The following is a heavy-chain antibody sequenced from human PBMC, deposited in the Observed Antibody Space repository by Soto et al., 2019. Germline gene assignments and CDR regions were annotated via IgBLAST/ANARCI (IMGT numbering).Heavy chain of an antibody. CDR2: ISGSGGST. J-gene: IGHJ4*02. CDR1: GFTFSSYA. V-gene: IGHV3-23*01. D-gene: IGHD6-13*01. CDR3: AKGSVVAAAAAFDF. Sequence: GGSLRLSYAASGFTFSSYAMSWVRQAPGKELEWVSAISGSGGSTYYADSVKGRFTISRDNSKNTLYLQMNSLRAEDTAVYYCAKGSVVAAAAAFDFWGQGTLVTVSS.